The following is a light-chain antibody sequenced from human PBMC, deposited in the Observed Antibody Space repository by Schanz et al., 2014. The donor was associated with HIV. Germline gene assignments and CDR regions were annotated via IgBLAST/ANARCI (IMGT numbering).Light chain of an antibody. V-gene: IGLV2-8*01. CDR1: SSDVGAYNY. Sequence: QSALTQPPSASGSPGQSVTISCTGTSSDVGAYNYVSWYQQHPGKAPKLLIYEVSEWPSGVPDRFSGYKSGNTASLTISGLQAEDEAEYYCTSYTSTNTWVFGGGTKLTVL. CDR3: TSYTSTNTWV. CDR2: EVS. J-gene: IGLJ3*02.